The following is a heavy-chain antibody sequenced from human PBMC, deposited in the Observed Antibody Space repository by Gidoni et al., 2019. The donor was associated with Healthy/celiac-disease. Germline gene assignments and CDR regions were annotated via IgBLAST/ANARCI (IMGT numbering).Heavy chain of an antibody. CDR3: ARMTHAYCGGDCGDAFDI. J-gene: IGHJ3*02. CDR1: GGSISSYY. Sequence: QVQLQESGPGLVKPSETLSLTCTVSGGSISSYYWSWIRQPPGKGLEWIGYIYYSGSTNYNPSLKSRVTISVDTSKNQFSLKLSSVTAADTAVYYCARMTHAYCGGDCGDAFDIWGQGTMVTVSS. D-gene: IGHD2-21*02. CDR2: IYYSGST. V-gene: IGHV4-59*01.